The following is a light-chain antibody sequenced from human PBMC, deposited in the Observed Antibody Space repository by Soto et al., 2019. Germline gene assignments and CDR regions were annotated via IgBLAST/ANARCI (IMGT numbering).Light chain of an antibody. V-gene: IGKV1-33*01. CDR2: DAS. CDR1: QDISKY. J-gene: IGKJ3*01. Sequence: DIQMTQSPSSLSASVGDRVTITCQASQDISKYLNWYQQKSGKAPKLLIYDASNLETGVPSRFSGSGSGTDFTFTISSLQPEDIATYYCQQYDNLPFTFGPGTKVDIK. CDR3: QQYDNLPFT.